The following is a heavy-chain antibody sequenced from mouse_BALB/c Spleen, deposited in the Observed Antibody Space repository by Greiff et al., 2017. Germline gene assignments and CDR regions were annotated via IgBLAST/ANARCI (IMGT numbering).Heavy chain of an antibody. CDR3: ARDYGHAMDY. CDR1: GYSFTSYW. CDR2: IDPSDSET. Sequence: VQLQQSGPQLVRPGASVKISCKASGYSFTSYWMHWVKQRPGQGLEWIGMIDPSDSETRLNQKFKDKATLTVDKSSSTAYMQLSSPTSEDSAVYYCARDYGHAMDYWGQGTSGTVSS. D-gene: IGHD1-1*02. V-gene: IGHV1S126*01. J-gene: IGHJ4*01.